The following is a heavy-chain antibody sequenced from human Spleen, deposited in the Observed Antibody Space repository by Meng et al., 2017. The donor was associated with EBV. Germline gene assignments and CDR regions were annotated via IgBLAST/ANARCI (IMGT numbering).Heavy chain of an antibody. Sequence: QVQPQQWGEGLLKPSEPLSLACAVYGGSFSGYYWSWIRQPPGKGLEWIGEINHSGSTNYNPSLKSRVTISVDTSRNQFSLKLSSVTAADTAVYYCAREGYSYGKGAHDYWGQGTLVTVSS. CDR1: GGSFSGYY. V-gene: IGHV4-34*01. CDR2: INHSGST. D-gene: IGHD5-18*01. J-gene: IGHJ4*02. CDR3: AREGYSYGKGAHDY.